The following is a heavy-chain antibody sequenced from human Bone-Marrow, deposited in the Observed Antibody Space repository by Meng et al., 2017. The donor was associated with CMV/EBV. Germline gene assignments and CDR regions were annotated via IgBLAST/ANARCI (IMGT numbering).Heavy chain of an antibody. D-gene: IGHD3-10*01. CDR3: ARSSNPRGLAWFGELYQKYGMDV. CDR2: IYSGGNT. V-gene: IGHV3-53*01. J-gene: IGHJ6*01. CDR1: GFTVSTTY. Sequence: GGSLRLSCAASGFTVSTTYMSWVRQAPGKGLEWVSVIYSGGNTNYADSVKGRFTISRDNSKNTLYLQMNSLRAEDTAVYYCARSSNPRGLAWFGELYQKYGMDVWGQGTTVTGSS.